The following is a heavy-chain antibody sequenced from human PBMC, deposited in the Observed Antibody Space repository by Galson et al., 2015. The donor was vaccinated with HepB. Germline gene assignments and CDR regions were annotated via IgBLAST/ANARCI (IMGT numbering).Heavy chain of an antibody. CDR3: ARDRNRYSSDHQTIFDS. CDR1: GFTFSNFE. Sequence: SLRLSCAASGFTFSNFEMHWVRQAPGKGLEWVSYIDRSGSTIYYADSVKGRFTISRDNAKNSLYLQMNSLRAEDTTVYYCARDRNRYSSDHQTIFDSWGQGTLVTVSS. D-gene: IGHD6-19*01. CDR2: IDRSGSTI. V-gene: IGHV3-48*03. J-gene: IGHJ4*02.